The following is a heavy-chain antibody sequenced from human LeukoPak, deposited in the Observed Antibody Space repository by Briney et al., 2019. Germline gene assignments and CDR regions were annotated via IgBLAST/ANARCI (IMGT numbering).Heavy chain of an antibody. V-gene: IGHV3-7*01. J-gene: IGHJ4*02. CDR3: ARLSEMLRGPEVIDYFEH. CDR1: GFTFSDYY. D-gene: IGHD3-10*01. CDR2: IKQDGSEK. Sequence: GGSLRLSCAASGFTFSDYYMSWIRQAPGKGLEWVANIKQDGSEKYYVDSVKGRFTISRDNAKNSVYLQMNSLRAEDTAVYYCARLSEMLRGPEVIDYFEHCGQGTLVTVSS.